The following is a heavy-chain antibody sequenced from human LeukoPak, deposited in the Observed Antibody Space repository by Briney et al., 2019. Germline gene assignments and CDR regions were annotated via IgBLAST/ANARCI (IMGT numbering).Heavy chain of an antibody. Sequence: SETHSLTCNVSGGSISSSSYSWGWIRQPPGKGLEWIGTILYSGSTHYNPSLKSQVTISVDTSKTQFSLKLTSVTAADTAVYYCARLAGLDKRSGYQLPKPYYLDVWGKGTTVTVSS. J-gene: IGHJ6*03. CDR2: ILYSGST. V-gene: IGHV4-39*07. D-gene: IGHD2-2*01. CDR1: GGSISSSSYS. CDR3: ARLAGLDKRSGYQLPKPYYLDV.